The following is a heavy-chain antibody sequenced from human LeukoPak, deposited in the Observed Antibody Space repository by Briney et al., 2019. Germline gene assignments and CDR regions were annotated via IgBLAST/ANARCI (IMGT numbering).Heavy chain of an antibody. CDR2: ISSSSSYI. D-gene: IGHD2-15*01. Sequence: GGSLRLSCAASGFTFSSYSMNWVRQAPGKGLEWVSSISSSSSYIYYADSVKGRFTISRDNAKSSLYLQMNSLRAEDTAVYYCARDGYCSGGSCYSKYYYGMDVWGQGTTVTVSS. CDR3: ARDGYCSGGSCYSKYYYGMDV. J-gene: IGHJ6*02. V-gene: IGHV3-21*01. CDR1: GFTFSSYS.